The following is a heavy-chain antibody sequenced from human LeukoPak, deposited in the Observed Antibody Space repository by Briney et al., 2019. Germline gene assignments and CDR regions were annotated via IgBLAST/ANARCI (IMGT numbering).Heavy chain of an antibody. CDR2: IIPNFGTA. CDR1: GGTFSSYA. Sequence: ASVKVSCKASGGTFSSYAFSWVRQAPGQGLEWMGGIIPNFGTANYAQKFQGRVTITTDESTSTAYMELSSLRSEDTAVYYCARGPSVAGDIPNYYYYMDVWGKGTTVTVSS. D-gene: IGHD6-19*01. J-gene: IGHJ6*03. CDR3: ARGPSVAGDIPNYYYYMDV. V-gene: IGHV1-69*05.